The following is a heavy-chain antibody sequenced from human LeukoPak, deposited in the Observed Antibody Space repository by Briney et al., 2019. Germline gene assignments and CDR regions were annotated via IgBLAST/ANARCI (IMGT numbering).Heavy chain of an antibody. V-gene: IGHV3-23*01. J-gene: IGHJ4*02. CDR3: ARSQRGNWNPDY. CDR2: ISGSGGST. D-gene: IGHD1-1*01. CDR1: GVTFSSYV. Sequence: GGSLRLSCEASGVTFSSYVMSWVRQAPGKGLEWVSAISGSGGSTYYADSVKGRFTISRDNSKNTLYLQMNSLRAEDTAVYYCARSQRGNWNPDYWGQGTLVTVSS.